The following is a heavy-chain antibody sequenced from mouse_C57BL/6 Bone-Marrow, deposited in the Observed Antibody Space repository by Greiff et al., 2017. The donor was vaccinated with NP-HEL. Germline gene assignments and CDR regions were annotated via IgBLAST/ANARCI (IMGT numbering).Heavy chain of an antibody. V-gene: IGHV1-42*01. CDR1: GYSFTGYY. J-gene: IGHJ2*01. D-gene: IGHD1-1*01. Sequence: VQLQQSGPELVKPGASVKISCKASGYSFTGYYMNWVKQSPEKSLEWIGEINPSTGGTTYNQKFKAKATLTVDKSSSTAYMQLKSLTSEDSAVYYWARSDGSSPSFDYWGQGTTLTGSS. CDR3: ARSDGSSPSFDY. CDR2: INPSTGGT.